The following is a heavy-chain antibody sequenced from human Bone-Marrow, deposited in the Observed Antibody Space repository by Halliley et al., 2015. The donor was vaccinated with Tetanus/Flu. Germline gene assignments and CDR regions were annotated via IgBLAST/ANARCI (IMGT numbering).Heavy chain of an antibody. CDR3: ARYSHGYGGVDY. CDR1: GGSIRSYY. V-gene: IGHV4-59*01. CDR2: IYYSGST. D-gene: IGHD5-18*01. J-gene: IGHJ4*02. Sequence: LRLSCTVSGGSIRSYYWSWIRQPPGKRLEWIGYIYYSGSTNYNPSLKSRVTISVDTSKNQFSLKLSSVTAADTAVYYCARYSHGYGGVDYWGQGTLVTVSS.